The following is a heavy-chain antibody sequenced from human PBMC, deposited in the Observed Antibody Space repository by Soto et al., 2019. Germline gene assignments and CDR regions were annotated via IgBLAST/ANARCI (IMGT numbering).Heavy chain of an antibody. CDR2: ISGSGGST. CDR1: GFTFSSYA. CDR3: AKGDSSGYSSGRDY. V-gene: IGHV3-23*01. J-gene: IGHJ4*02. Sequence: GGSLRLSCAASGFTFSSYAMSWVRQAPGKGLEWVSAISGSGGSTYYADSVKGRFTISRDNSKNTLYLQMNSLRAEDTAVYYCAKGDSSGYSSGRDYWGQGTLVTVSS. D-gene: IGHD6-19*01.